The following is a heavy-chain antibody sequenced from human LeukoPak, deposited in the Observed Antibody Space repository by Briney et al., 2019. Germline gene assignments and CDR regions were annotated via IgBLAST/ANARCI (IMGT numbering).Heavy chain of an antibody. CDR3: ARGRLYSIVVVTAPSNFDY. CDR1: GGTFSSYA. D-gene: IGHD2-21*02. J-gene: IGHJ4*02. V-gene: IGHV1-8*02. CDR2: MNPNSGNT. Sequence: GASVKVSCKASGGTFSSYAISWVRQATGQGLEWMGWMNPNSGNTGYAQKFQGRVTMTRNTSISTAYMELSSLRSEDTAVYYCARGRLYSIVVVTAPSNFDYWGQGTLVTVSS.